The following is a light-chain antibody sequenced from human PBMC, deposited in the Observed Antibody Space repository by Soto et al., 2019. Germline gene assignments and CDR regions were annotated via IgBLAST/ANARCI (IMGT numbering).Light chain of an antibody. CDR3: QSYDDSVSVHYF. CDR1: SSNIGSTYD. Sequence: QSVLTQPPSVSGAPGQRVTISCTGSSSNIGSTYDVQWYQQLPGTAPKLLIHGNTDRPSGVPDRFSGSKSGTSASLAITGLQADDEAVYYCQSYDDSVSVHYFFGIGTKVTVL. J-gene: IGLJ1*01. V-gene: IGLV1-40*01. CDR2: GNT.